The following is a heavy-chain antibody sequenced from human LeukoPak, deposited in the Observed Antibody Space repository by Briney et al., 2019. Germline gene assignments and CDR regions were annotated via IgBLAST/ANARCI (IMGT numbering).Heavy chain of an antibody. CDR3: ARARQSSYGPPTDAFDI. Sequence: SVKVSRKASGYTFTSYGISGVRQAPGQGLEWMGWISAYNGNTNYAQKLQGRVTMTTDTSTSTAYMELRSLRSDDTAVYYCARARQSSYGPPTDAFDIWGQGTMVTVSS. J-gene: IGHJ3*02. D-gene: IGHD5-18*01. V-gene: IGHV1-18*01. CDR2: ISAYNGNT. CDR1: GYTFTSYG.